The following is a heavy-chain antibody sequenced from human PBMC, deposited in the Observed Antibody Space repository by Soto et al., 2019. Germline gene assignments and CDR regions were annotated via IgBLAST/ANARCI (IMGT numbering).Heavy chain of an antibody. CDR1: GFTFSDHY. Sequence: EVQLVESGGGLVQPGGSLRLSCAASGFTFSDHYMDWVRQAPGKGLEWVCRSRNKANSYSTEYAASVKGRFTISRDESKNSLYLQMSSLKTEDAAVYYCARFSGSYTRGLDSWGQGTLVTVSS. J-gene: IGHJ4*02. CDR2: SRNKANSYST. D-gene: IGHD1-26*01. CDR3: ARFSGSYTRGLDS. V-gene: IGHV3-72*01.